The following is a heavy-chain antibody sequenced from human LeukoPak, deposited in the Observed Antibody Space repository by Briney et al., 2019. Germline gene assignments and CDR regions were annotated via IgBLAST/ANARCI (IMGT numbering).Heavy chain of an antibody. CDR3: VKSGGYGLIDY. CDR1: GGSIRGYY. V-gene: IGHV4-59*08. CDR2: IYSSGST. D-gene: IGHD6-19*01. J-gene: IGHJ4*02. Sequence: SETLSLTCNVSGGSIRGYYWSWIRQPPGKGLEWIGYIYSSGSTNYNPSLKSRVTMSVDTSKNQFSLKVSSVIAADTAMYYCVKSGGYGLIDYWGQGTLVTVSS.